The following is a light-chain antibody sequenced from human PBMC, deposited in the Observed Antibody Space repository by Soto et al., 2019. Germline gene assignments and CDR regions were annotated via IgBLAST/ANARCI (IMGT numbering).Light chain of an antibody. CDR1: QSISSW. J-gene: IGKJ1*01. V-gene: IGKV1-5*03. CDR3: QQYNSYPWT. Sequence: TQSSSTPSASGADKFTTISRASQSISSWLAWYQQKPGKAPKLLIYKASSLESGVPSRFSGSGSGTEFTLTISSLQPDDFATYYCQQYNSYPWTFGQGTKVDIK. CDR2: KAS.